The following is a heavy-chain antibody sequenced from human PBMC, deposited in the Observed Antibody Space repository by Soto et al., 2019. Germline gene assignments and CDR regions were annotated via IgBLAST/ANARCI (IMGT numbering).Heavy chain of an antibody. CDR1: GYTFTSYY. D-gene: IGHD3-3*01. Sequence: ASVKVSCKASGYTFTSYYMHWVRQAPGQGLEWMGIINPSGGSTSYAQKFQGRVTMTRDTSTSTVYMELSSLRSEDTAVYYCAPDREGGLYTYYFDYWGQGTLVTVSS. CDR2: INPSGGST. J-gene: IGHJ4*02. CDR3: APDREGGLYTYYFDY. V-gene: IGHV1-46*01.